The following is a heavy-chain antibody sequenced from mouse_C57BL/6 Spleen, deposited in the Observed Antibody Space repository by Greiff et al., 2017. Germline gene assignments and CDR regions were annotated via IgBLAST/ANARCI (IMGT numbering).Heavy chain of an antibody. V-gene: IGHV1-9*01. CDR2: ILPGSGGT. CDR1: GYTLTGSW. J-gene: IGHJ4*01. Sequence: VQLQQSGAELMKPGASVKLSCTATGYTLTGSWIEWVKQRPGHGLEWIGEILPGSGGTNYNEKFKSKATFTAETSSNKAYMQLSSLTAEDSGTCYCARNYAMDYWGQGTSVTVSS. CDR3: ARNYAMDY.